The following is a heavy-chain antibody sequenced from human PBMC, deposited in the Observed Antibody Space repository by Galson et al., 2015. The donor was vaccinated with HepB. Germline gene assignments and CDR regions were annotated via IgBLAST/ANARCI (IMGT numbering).Heavy chain of an antibody. J-gene: IGHJ3*02. CDR3: ARENTNFLAAFDI. V-gene: IGHV6-1*01. CDR1: GDSVSSRSAT. D-gene: IGHD1-1*01. Sequence: CAIPGDSVSSRSATWDWIRQSPSRGLEWLGRTYYRSRWSNDYAPSVKSRITINPDTSKNQFSLQLNSVTPEDTAVYYCARENTNFLAAFDIWGQGTVVTVSS. CDR2: TYYRSRWSN.